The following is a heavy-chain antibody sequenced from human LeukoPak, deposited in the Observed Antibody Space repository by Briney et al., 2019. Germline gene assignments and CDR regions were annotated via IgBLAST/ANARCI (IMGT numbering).Heavy chain of an antibody. CDR3: AGADSGSWDFGR. CDR2: INQDGSVQ. CDR1: GLTFSRYW. V-gene: IGHV3-7*04. D-gene: IGHD6-13*01. J-gene: IGHJ4*02. Sequence: GGSLRLSCAASGLTFSRYWMSWVRQAPGKGLEWVANINQDGSVQYYMDSVKGRFTISRDNAQSSLYLQMNSLGADDTGVYYCAGADSGSWDFGRGAQGTLVTVSS.